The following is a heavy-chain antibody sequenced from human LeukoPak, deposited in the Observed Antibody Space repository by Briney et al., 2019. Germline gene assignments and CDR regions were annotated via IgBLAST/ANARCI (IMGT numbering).Heavy chain of an antibody. Sequence: GGSLRLSCAASGFTFSSYAMSWVRQAPGKGLEWVSAISGSGGSTYYADSVKGRLTISRDNPKNTLYLQMNSLRAEDTAVYYCAKIPRAGTRVTTAAFDIWGQGTMVTVSS. J-gene: IGHJ3*02. V-gene: IGHV3-23*01. D-gene: IGHD4-17*01. CDR2: ISGSGGST. CDR1: GFTFSSYA. CDR3: AKIPRAGTRVTTAAFDI.